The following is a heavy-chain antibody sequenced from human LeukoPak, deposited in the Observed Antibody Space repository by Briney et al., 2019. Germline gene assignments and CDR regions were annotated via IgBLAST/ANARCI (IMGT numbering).Heavy chain of an antibody. Sequence: KPGGSLRLSCAASGLTFSSYAMSWLRQAPGKGLEWVSAISGGGGSTYYADSVKGRFTISRDNSKNTLYLKMSSLRAEDTAVYYCAKDGVVPAAIYRYNWFDPWGQGTLVTVSS. V-gene: IGHV3-23*01. J-gene: IGHJ5*02. CDR2: ISGGGGST. CDR3: AKDGVVPAAIYRYNWFDP. D-gene: IGHD2-2*02. CDR1: GLTFSSYA.